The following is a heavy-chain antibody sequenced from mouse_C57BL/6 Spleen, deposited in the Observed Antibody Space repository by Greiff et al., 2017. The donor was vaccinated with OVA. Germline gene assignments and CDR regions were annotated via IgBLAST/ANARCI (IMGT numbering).Heavy chain of an antibody. CDR2: ISYDGSN. V-gene: IGHV3-6*01. Sequence: ESGPGLVKPSQSLSLTCSVTGYSITSGYYWNWIRQFPGNKLEWMGYISYDGSNNYNPSLKNRISITRDTSKNQFFLKLNSVTTEDTATYYCARGDYGSSYVDFDVWGTGTTVTVSS. D-gene: IGHD1-1*01. CDR1: GYSITSGYY. J-gene: IGHJ1*03. CDR3: ARGDYGSSYVDFDV.